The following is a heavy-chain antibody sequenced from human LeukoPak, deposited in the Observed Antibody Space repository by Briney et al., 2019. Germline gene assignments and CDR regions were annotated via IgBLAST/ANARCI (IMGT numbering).Heavy chain of an antibody. Sequence: SETLSLTCAVSGGSISSSNWWSWVRQPPGKGLEWIGEIYHSGSTNYNPSLKSRVTISVDKSKNQFSLKLSSVTAADTAVYYCARDQIAAAGYFDYWGQGTLVTVSS. D-gene: IGHD6-13*01. CDR3: ARDQIAAAGYFDY. J-gene: IGHJ4*02. V-gene: IGHV4-4*02. CDR2: IYHSGST. CDR1: GGSISSSNW.